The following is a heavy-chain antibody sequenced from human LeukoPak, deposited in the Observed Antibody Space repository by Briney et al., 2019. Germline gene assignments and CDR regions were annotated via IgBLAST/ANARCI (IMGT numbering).Heavy chain of an antibody. CDR1: GDSTSSSTYY. V-gene: IGHV4-61*05. CDR3: ARKGGSHDY. D-gene: IGHD1-26*01. Sequence: SETLSLTCTVSGDSTSSSTYYWDWIRQPPGKGLEWIGYIDYSGSSNYNPSLKSRVTISADTSKNQFSLKLSSVTAADTAVYYCARKGGSHDYWGQGNLVTVSS. CDR2: IDYSGSS. J-gene: IGHJ4*02.